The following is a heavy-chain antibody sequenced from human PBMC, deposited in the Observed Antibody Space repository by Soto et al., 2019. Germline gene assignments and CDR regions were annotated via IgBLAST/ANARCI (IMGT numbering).Heavy chain of an antibody. CDR2: INAGNGNT. J-gene: IGHJ5*02. Sequence: ASVKVSCKASGYTFTSYAMHWVRQAPGQRLEWMGWINAGNGNTKYSQKFQGRVTITRDTSASTAYMELSSLRSEDTAVYYCARGYHCSGGSCYSAPWFDPWGQGTLVTVSS. CDR3: ARGYHCSGGSCYSAPWFDP. V-gene: IGHV1-3*01. CDR1: GYTFTSYA. D-gene: IGHD2-15*01.